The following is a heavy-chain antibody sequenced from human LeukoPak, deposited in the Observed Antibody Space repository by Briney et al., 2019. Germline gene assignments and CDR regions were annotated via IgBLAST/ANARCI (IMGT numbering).Heavy chain of an antibody. D-gene: IGHD6-19*01. CDR3: ASSREKYSSGWVYYFDY. J-gene: IGHJ4*02. V-gene: IGHV1-69*13. CDR2: IIPIFGTA. CDR1: GGTFSSYA. Sequence: GASVKVSCKASGGTFSSYAISWVRQAPGQGLEWMGGIIPIFGTANYAQKFQGRVTITADESTSTAYMELSSLRSEDTAVYYCASSREKYSSGWVYYFDYWGQGTLVTVSS.